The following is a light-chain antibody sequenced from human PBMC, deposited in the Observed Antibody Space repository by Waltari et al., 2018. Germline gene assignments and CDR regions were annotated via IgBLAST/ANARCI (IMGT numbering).Light chain of an antibody. CDR2: DAS. Sequence: IVLTQSQGTLSLSQGERATLLCRDSKSVTSSYLAWYQQKPGQAPRLLIYDASTRATGIPYRFSGSGSGTDFTLTISRLEPEDFAVYYCQQCDSSPLTFGGGTKVEIK. J-gene: IGKJ4*01. CDR3: QQCDSSPLT. V-gene: IGKV3-20*01. CDR1: KSVTSSY.